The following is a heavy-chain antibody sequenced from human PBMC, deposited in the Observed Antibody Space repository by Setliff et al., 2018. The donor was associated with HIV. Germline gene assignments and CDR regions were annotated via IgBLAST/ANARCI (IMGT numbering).Heavy chain of an antibody. CDR2: ITNDVSAT. J-gene: IGHJ4*02. CDR1: GFAFSHYW. Sequence: GGSLRLSCAASGFTSGFAFSHYWMHWVRQVPGKGLVWVSRITNDVSATTYADFVKGRFTISRDNAKNTLYLQMNSLRVEDTAVYYCTKTMYSSRWSGFDYWGQGTPVTVSS. V-gene: IGHV3-74*01. D-gene: IGHD6-13*01. CDR3: TKTMYSSRWSGFDY.